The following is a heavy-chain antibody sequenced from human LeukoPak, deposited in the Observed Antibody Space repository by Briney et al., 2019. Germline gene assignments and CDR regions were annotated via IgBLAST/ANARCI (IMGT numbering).Heavy chain of an antibody. V-gene: IGHV1-2*02. J-gene: IGHJ5*02. CDR3: ARVNDGGVWFDP. Sequence: ASVKVSCKAAGYTFTTYYVHWVRQAPGQGLEWMAWINPHSGDTNYAQKFQDRVTVTRDTSISTADMEMSRLRSDDTAGYYCARVNDGGVWFDPWGQGTLVSVSS. CDR2: INPHSGDT. CDR1: GYTFTTYY. D-gene: IGHD3-10*01.